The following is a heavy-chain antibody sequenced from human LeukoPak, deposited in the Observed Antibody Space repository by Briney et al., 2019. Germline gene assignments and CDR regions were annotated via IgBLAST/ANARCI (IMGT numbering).Heavy chain of an antibody. V-gene: IGHV4-59*01. Sequence: PSETLSLTCTVSGGSISSYYWSWIRQPPGKGLEWIGYIYYSGSTNYNPSLKSRVTISVDTSKNQFSLKLSSVTAADTAVYYCARPGSNSDAFDIWGQGTMVTVSS. CDR1: GGSISSYY. D-gene: IGHD3-10*01. CDR3: ARPGSNSDAFDI. J-gene: IGHJ3*02. CDR2: IYYSGST.